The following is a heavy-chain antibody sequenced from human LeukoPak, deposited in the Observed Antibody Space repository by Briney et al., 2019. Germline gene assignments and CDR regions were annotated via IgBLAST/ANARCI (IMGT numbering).Heavy chain of an antibody. V-gene: IGHV3-9*01. D-gene: IGHD6-13*01. CDR3: AKDSSSTSLDY. Sequence: GGSLRLSCAASGLTFDDYAMHWVRQAPGKGLEWVSGISWNSGSIGYADSVKGRFTISRDNAKNSLYPQMNSLRAEDTAVYYCAKDSSSTSLDYWGQGTLVTVSS. J-gene: IGHJ4*02. CDR2: ISWNSGSI. CDR1: GLTFDDYA.